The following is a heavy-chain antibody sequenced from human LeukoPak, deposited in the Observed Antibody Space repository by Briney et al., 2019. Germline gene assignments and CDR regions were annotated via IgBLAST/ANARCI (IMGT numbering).Heavy chain of an antibody. CDR3: AKGRTYWYFDL. Sequence: GGSLRLSCAASGFTFSTYAMNWVRQAPGKGLEWVSSISGGGGGTYYADSVEGRFTISRDNSENTLHLQMNSLRAEDTAVCYCAKGRTYWYFDLWGCGTLVTVSS. CDR1: GFTFSTYA. V-gene: IGHV3-23*01. J-gene: IGHJ2*01. CDR2: ISGGGGGT.